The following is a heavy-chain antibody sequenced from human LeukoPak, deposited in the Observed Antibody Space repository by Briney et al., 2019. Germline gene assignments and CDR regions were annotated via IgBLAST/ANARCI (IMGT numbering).Heavy chain of an antibody. CDR1: GYTFTSYD. D-gene: IGHD5-18*01. J-gene: IGHJ4*02. Sequence: ASVKGSCKASGYTFTSYDINWVRQATGQGLEWMGWMNTNSGNTGYAQKFQGRVTMTRNTSISTAYMELSSLRSEDTAVYYCARGGYSYGIEFDYWGQGTLVTVSS. CDR2: MNTNSGNT. V-gene: IGHV1-8*01. CDR3: ARGGYSYGIEFDY.